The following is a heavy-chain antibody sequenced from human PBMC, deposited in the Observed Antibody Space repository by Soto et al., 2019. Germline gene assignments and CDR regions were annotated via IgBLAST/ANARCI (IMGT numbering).Heavy chain of an antibody. CDR1: GFTFSSYS. CDR3: ARDEAARAPFTFDY. J-gene: IGHJ4*02. V-gene: IGHV3-21*01. CDR2: ISSSSSYI. D-gene: IGHD6-6*01. Sequence: EVQLVESGGGLVKPGGSLRLSCAASGFTFSSYSMNWVRQAPGKGLDWVSTISSSSSYIYYADSVKGRFTISRDNAKNSLYLQMNSLRAEDTAVYYCARDEAARAPFTFDYWGQGTLVTVSS.